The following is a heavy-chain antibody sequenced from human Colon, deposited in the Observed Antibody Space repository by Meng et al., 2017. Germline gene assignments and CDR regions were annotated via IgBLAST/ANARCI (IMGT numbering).Heavy chain of an antibody. V-gene: IGHV1-3*04. CDR1: GYSFTSYG. CDR3: ARDERGGPYYFDY. J-gene: IGHJ4*02. Sequence: QVHLVQSGAELKKPGASVQVSCQASGYSFTSYGMHWLRQAPGQRPEWMGWMYTADGNRRYSQRFQDRLTITSDTFARTAYMELSSLRSEDTAVYFCARDERGGPYYFDYWGQGTLVTVSS. CDR2: MYTADGNR.